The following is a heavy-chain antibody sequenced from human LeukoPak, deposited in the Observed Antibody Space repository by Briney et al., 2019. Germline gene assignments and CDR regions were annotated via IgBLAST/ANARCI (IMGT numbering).Heavy chain of an antibody. J-gene: IGHJ3*02. V-gene: IGHV3-74*01. D-gene: IGHD3-22*01. CDR2: INSDGSST. CDR1: GFTFSSYW. Sequence: PGGSLRLSCAASGFTFSSYWMHWVRQAPGKGLVWVSRINSDGSSTTYADSVKGRFTISRDNAKNTLYLQMNSLRAEDTAVYYCANPTSDYYDSSGGAFDIWGQGTMVTVSS. CDR3: ANPTSDYYDSSGGAFDI.